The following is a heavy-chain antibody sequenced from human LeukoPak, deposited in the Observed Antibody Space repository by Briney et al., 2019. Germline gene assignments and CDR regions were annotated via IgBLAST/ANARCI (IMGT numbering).Heavy chain of an antibody. D-gene: IGHD5-18*01. CDR3: ARDTAMKR. CDR1: GGSISSYY. Sequence: KPSETLSLTCTVSGGSISSYYWSWIRQPPGKGLEWIGYIYYSGSTNYNPSLKSRVTISVDTSKNQFSLKLSSVTAADTAVCYCARDTAMKRWGQGTPVTVSS. CDR2: IYYSGST. V-gene: IGHV4-59*01. J-gene: IGHJ4*02.